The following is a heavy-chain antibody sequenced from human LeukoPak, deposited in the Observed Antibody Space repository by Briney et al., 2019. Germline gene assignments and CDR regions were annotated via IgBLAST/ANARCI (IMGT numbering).Heavy chain of an antibody. J-gene: IGHJ4*02. D-gene: IGHD1-26*01. Sequence: QSGGSLRLSCAASGFTFSSYAMSWVRQAPGKGLEWVSAISGSGGSTYYADSVKGRFTISRDNSKNTLYLQMNSLRAEDTAVYYCAKAHSEGQGYLWFDYWGQGTLVTVSS. V-gene: IGHV3-23*01. CDR3: AKAHSEGQGYLWFDY. CDR1: GFTFSSYA. CDR2: ISGSGGST.